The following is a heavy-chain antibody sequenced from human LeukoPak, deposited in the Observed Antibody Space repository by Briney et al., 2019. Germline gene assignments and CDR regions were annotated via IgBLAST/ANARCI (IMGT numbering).Heavy chain of an antibody. CDR1: GLTFSDYY. CDR2: ISSSGSTI. Sequence: TGGSLRLSCAASGLTFSDYYMSWIRQAPGKGLEWVSYISSSGSTIYYADSVKGRFTISRDNAKNSLYLQMNSLRAEDTAVYYCARAKYCSSTSCYQLDPWGQGTLVTVSS. J-gene: IGHJ5*02. D-gene: IGHD2-2*01. V-gene: IGHV3-11*01. CDR3: ARAKYCSSTSCYQLDP.